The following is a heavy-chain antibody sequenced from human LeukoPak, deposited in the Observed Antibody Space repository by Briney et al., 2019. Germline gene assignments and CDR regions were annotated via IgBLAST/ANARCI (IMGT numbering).Heavy chain of an antibody. CDR2: INHSGST. CDR3: ARGPTGSYYYGSGSYNYGMDV. J-gene: IGHJ6*02. CDR1: GGSFSGYY. V-gene: IGHV4-34*01. Sequence: SETLSLTCAVYGGSFSGYYWSWIRQPPGKGLEWIGEINHSGSTNYNPSLKSRVTISVDTSKNQFSLKLSSVTAADTAVYYCARGPTGSYYYGSGSYNYGMDVWAKGPRSPSP. D-gene: IGHD3-10*01.